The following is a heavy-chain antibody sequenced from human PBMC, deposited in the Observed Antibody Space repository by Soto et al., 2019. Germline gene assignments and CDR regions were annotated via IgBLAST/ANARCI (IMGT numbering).Heavy chain of an antibody. CDR3: ASSYHGFQGPHIRWFDP. J-gene: IGHJ5*02. D-gene: IGHD6-6*01. V-gene: IGHV2-5*02. CDR1: GFSLTSSGVG. CDR2: IYWDDDI. Sequence: QITLKESGPTLVKPTQTLTVTCTFSGFSLTSSGVGVGWIRQPPGKALEWVALIYWDDDIRYSPSLKSRLTITNDTSKNQSVLTMTTMDPAYTATDSCASSYHGFQGPHIRWFDPWGQGILVTVSS.